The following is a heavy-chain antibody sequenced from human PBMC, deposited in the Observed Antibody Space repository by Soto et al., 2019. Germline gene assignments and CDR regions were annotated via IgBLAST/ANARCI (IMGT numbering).Heavy chain of an antibody. CDR3: AKYLVTMLVVVIDS. CDR2: FKWNSGDV. Sequence: QPGGSLRLSCAASGLTFGDYAMHWVRQVPGKGLEWVSGFKWNSGDVGYADSVKGRFTISRENSKNTLYLQMNSLRPEDTAIYYCAKYLVTMLVVVIDSWGQGTLVTVSS. CDR1: GLTFGDYA. J-gene: IGHJ4*02. D-gene: IGHD3-22*01. V-gene: IGHV3-9*01.